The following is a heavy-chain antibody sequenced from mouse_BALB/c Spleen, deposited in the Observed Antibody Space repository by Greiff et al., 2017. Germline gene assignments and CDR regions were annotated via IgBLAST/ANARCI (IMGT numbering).Heavy chain of an antibody. CDR3: ARGEMTHAMDD. J-gene: IGHJ4*01. Sequence: EVQLVESGGGLVKPGGSLKLSCAASGFTFSDYYMYWVRQTPEKRLEWVATISDGGSYTYYPDSVKGRFTISRDNAKNNLYLQMSSLKSEDTAMYYCARGEMTHAMDDWGQGTSGTVSA. V-gene: IGHV5-4*02. CDR1: GFTFSDYY. CDR2: ISDGGSYT.